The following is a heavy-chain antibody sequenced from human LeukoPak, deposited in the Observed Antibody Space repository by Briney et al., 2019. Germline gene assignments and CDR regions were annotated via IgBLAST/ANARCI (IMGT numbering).Heavy chain of an antibody. J-gene: IGHJ6*02. D-gene: IGHD6-13*01. V-gene: IGHV4-34*01. CDR3: SLRGFNSRGGMDV. CDR1: GGSFSGSY. CDR2: INHSGST. Sequence: SETLSLTCGVYGGSFSGSYWIWIRQPPGKGLEWIGEINHSGSTNYNPSVRSRVTISVDTSKKQFYLKLSSVTAADTAVYYCSLRGFNSRGGMDVWGQGTTVTVSS.